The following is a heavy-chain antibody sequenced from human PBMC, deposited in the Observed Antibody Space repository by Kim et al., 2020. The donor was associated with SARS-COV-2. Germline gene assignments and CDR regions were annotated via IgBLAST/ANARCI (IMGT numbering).Heavy chain of an antibody. D-gene: IGHD3-22*01. CDR1: GFTFSSYV. CDR2: ISYDGSNK. V-gene: IGHV3-30-3*01. CDR3: ARGDSSGYNDY. Sequence: GGSLRLSCAASGFTFSSYVMHWVRQAPGKGLEWVAVISYDGSNKYYADSVKGRFTISRDNSKNTLYLQMNSLRAEDMAVYYCARGDSSGYNDYWGQGTLVTVSS. J-gene: IGHJ4*02.